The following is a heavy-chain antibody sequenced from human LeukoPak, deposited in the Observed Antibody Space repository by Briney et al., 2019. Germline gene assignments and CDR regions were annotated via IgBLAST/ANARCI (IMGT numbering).Heavy chain of an antibody. V-gene: IGHV5-51*01. D-gene: IGHD3-10*01. J-gene: IGHJ4*02. Sequence: RESLKISCKGSGYSFANYWIGWVRQMPGKGLEWMGIIYPLNSDTRYSPSFQGQVTISADKSISTAYLQWSSLKASDTAMYYCARHRGGVRPPDYWGQGTLVTVSS. CDR1: GYSFANYW. CDR2: IYPLNSDT. CDR3: ARHRGGVRPPDY.